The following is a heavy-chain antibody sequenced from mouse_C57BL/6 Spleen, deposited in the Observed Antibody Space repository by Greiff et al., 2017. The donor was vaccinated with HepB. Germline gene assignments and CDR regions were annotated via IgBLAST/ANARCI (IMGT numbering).Heavy chain of an antibody. CDR1: GYTFTSYG. J-gene: IGHJ4*01. D-gene: IGHD1-1*01. Sequence: VKLMESGAELARPGASVKLSCKASGYTFTSYGISWVKQRTGQGLEWIGEIYPRSGNTYYNEKFKGKATLTADKSSSTAYMELRSLTSEDSAVYFCARKPFTTVVATDAMDYWGQGTSVTVSS. CDR2: IYPRSGNT. CDR3: ARKPFTTVVATDAMDY. V-gene: IGHV1-81*01.